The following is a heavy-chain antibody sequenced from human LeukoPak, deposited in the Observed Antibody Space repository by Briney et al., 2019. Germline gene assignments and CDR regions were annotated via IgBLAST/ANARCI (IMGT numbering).Heavy chain of an antibody. Sequence: PSETLSLTCTVSGGSISSSYYYWSWIRQPPGKGLEWIGYIYYSGSTNYNPSLKSRVTISVDTSKNQFSLRLSSVTAADTAVYYCARPRDGYNFYFDYWGQGTLVTVSS. J-gene: IGHJ4*02. CDR2: IYYSGST. D-gene: IGHD5-24*01. CDR1: GGSISSSYYY. V-gene: IGHV4-61*01. CDR3: ARPRDGYNFYFDY.